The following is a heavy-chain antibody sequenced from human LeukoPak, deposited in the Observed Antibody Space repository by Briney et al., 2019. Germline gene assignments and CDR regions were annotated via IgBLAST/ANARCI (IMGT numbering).Heavy chain of an antibody. Sequence: PGGSLRLSWAASGFTFSSYAMSWVRQAPGKGLEWVSAISGSGGSTYYADSVKGRFTISRDNSKNTLYLQMNSLRAEDTAVYYCAKDRVLTGYYPHDAFDIWGQGTMVTVSS. CDR2: ISGSGGST. CDR1: GFTFSSYA. D-gene: IGHD3-9*01. J-gene: IGHJ3*02. V-gene: IGHV3-23*01. CDR3: AKDRVLTGYYPHDAFDI.